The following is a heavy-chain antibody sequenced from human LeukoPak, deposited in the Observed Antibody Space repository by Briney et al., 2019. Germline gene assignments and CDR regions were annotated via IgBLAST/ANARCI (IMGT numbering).Heavy chain of an antibody. CDR3: ARVGVSGYSSSWYHAFDI. V-gene: IGHV4-39*01. Sequence: KPSETLSLTCTVSGGSISSSSYYWGWIRQPPGKGLEWIGSIYYSGSTYYNPSLKSRVTISVDTSKNQFSLKLSSVTAADTAVYYCARVGVSGYSSSWYHAFDIWGQGTMVTVSS. CDR2: IYYSGST. J-gene: IGHJ3*02. CDR1: GGSISSSSYY. D-gene: IGHD6-13*01.